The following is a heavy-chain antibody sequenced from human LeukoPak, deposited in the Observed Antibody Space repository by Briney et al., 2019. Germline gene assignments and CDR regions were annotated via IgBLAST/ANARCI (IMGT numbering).Heavy chain of an antibody. CDR1: GYTFTGYY. V-gene: IGHV1-2*02. CDR2: INPNSGGT. CDR3: ARDTGEGYDILTGYHPFDY. Sequence: ASVKVSCKASGYTFTGYYMHWVRQAPGQGLEWMGWINPNSGGTNYAQKFQGRVTMTRDTSISTAYMELSRLRPDDTAVYYCARDTGEGYDILTGYHPFDYWGQGTLVTVSS. J-gene: IGHJ4*02. D-gene: IGHD3-9*01.